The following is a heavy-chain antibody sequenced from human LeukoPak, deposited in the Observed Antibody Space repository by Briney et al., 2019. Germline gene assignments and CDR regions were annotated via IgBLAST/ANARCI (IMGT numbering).Heavy chain of an antibody. D-gene: IGHD3-9*01. CDR1: GGTFNSYA. V-gene: IGHV1-69*13. J-gene: IGHJ4*02. CDR2: IIPIFGTA. CDR3: ARGGYDILTGYYSI. Sequence: SVKVSCKASGGTFNSYAISWVRQAPGQGLEWMGGIIPIFGTANYAQKFQGGVTITADESTSTAYMELSSLRSEDTAVYYCARGGYDILTGYYSIWGQGTLVTVSS.